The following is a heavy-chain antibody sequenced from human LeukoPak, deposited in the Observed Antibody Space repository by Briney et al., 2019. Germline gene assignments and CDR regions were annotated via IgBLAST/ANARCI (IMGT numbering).Heavy chain of an antibody. CDR3: AGLSSWRDSSSSVYFDY. D-gene: IGHD6-6*01. CDR2: IYPGDSDT. V-gene: IGHV5-51*01. CDR1: GYSFTSYW. J-gene: IGHJ4*02. Sequence: KRGESLKISCKGSGYSFTSYWIGWVRQMPGKGLEWMGIIYPGDSDTRYSPSFQGQVTISADKSISTAYLQWSSLKASDTAMYYCAGLSSWRDSSSSVYFDYWGQGTLVTVSS.